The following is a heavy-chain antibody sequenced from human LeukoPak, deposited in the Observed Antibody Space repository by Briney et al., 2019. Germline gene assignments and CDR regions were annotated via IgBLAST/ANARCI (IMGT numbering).Heavy chain of an antibody. CDR1: GYTFTSYG. CDR3: ARGDFSWPLGYYYYYMDV. CDR2: IIPIFGTA. V-gene: IGHV1-69*13. Sequence: SVKVSCKASGYTFTSYGISWVRQAPGQGLEWMGGIIPIFGTANYAQKFQGRVTITADESTSTAYMELSSLRSEDTAVYYCARGDFSWPLGYYYYYMDVWGKGTTVTVSS. J-gene: IGHJ6*03. D-gene: IGHD6-13*01.